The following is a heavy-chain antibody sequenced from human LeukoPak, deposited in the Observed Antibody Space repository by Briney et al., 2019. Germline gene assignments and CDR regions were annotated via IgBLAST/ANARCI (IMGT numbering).Heavy chain of an antibody. Sequence: GGSLRLSCAASGFIFGRDSMNWVRQAPGRGLVWLSYISRDSDIRYYADSVRGRFHISRDNARNSLYLQMHSRRAGDTAMYYCVRDNPRCCGVVPANVDDLWGQGTLVTVSS. J-gene: IGHJ5*02. CDR2: ISRDSDIR. CDR1: GFIFGRDS. CDR3: VRDNPRCCGVVPANVDDL. D-gene: IGHD2-21*02. V-gene: IGHV3-48*04.